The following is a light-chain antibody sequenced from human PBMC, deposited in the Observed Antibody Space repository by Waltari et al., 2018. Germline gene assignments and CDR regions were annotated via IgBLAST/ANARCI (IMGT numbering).Light chain of an antibody. V-gene: IGLV1-44*01. CDR3: AVWDDSLNAWV. CDR2: TTN. Sequence: QSVLSQPPSASGTPGQTVTISCSGTSSNIGNNFVSWYRQVPGTAPKLLIYTTNQRPSGVPDRFSGSKSGTSAPLALSGLLSEDEADYYCAVWDDSLNAWVFGGGTKLTVL. J-gene: IGLJ3*02. CDR1: SSNIGNNF.